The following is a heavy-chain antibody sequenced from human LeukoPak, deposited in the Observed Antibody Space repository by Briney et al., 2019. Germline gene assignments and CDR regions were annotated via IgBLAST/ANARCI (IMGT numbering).Heavy chain of an antibody. CDR1: GFTFSSYS. CDR2: ISSSSSYI. D-gene: IGHD3-9*01. Sequence: GGSLRLSCAASGFTFSSYSMSWVRQAPGKGLEWVSSISSSSSYIYYADSVKGRFTISRDNAKNSLYLQMNSLRAEDTAVYYCARGHYDILTGYYKEGYWGQGTLVTVSS. CDR3: ARGHYDILTGYYKEGY. V-gene: IGHV3-21*01. J-gene: IGHJ4*02.